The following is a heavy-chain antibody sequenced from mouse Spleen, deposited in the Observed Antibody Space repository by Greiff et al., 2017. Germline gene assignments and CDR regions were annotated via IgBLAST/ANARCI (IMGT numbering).Heavy chain of an antibody. V-gene: IGHV1-69*01. CDR3: ARTERYDTWFAY. J-gene: IGHJ3*01. CDR1: GYTFTSYW. D-gene: IGHD2-14*01. Sequence: VQLQQSGAELVMPGASVKLSCKASGYTFTSYWMHWVKQRPGQGLEWIGEIDPSDSYTNYNQKFKGKATLTVDKSSSTAYMQLSSLTSEDSAVYYCARTERYDTWFAYWGQGTLVTVSA. CDR2: IDPSDSYT.